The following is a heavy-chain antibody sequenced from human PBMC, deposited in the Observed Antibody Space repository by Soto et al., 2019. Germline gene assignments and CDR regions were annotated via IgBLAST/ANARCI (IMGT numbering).Heavy chain of an antibody. D-gene: IGHD6-19*01. CDR3: AKIAVAGTVDY. V-gene: IGHV3-33*06. CDR2: IWYDGSKK. CDR1: GFTFSSFG. J-gene: IGHJ4*02. Sequence: GGSLRLSCAASGFTFSSFGMHWVRQAPGKGLEWVSLIWYDGSKKSYGDSVKGRFTISRDNSRNTVYLQMNSLGAEDTAVYYCAKIAVAGTVDYWGQGTLVTVSS.